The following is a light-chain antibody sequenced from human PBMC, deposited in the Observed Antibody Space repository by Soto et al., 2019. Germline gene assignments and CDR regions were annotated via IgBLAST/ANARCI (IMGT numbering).Light chain of an antibody. V-gene: IGKV3-20*01. CDR1: QSIGNNY. CDR3: QHYGSSYT. CDR2: GAS. J-gene: IGKJ2*01. Sequence: DIVLTQSPGTLSLSPGERATLSCRASQSIGNNYLAWYQQKPGQAPRLLIYGASIRAIDIPDRFSGSGSGIDFTLTISGLEPEDFAVYYCQHYGSSYTFGQGTKVEIK.